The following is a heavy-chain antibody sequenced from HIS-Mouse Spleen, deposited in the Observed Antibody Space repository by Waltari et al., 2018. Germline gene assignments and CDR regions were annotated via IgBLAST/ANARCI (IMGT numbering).Heavy chain of an antibody. V-gene: IGHV4-59*01. J-gene: IGHJ4*02. D-gene: IGHD2-15*01. Sequence: QVQLQESGPGLVKPSETLSLTCTVSGGSISSYYWSWIRQPPGKGLGWIGYIYYSGSTNYNPSLKSRVTISVDTSKNQFSLKLSSVTAADTAVYYCARDGAQYCSGGSCYPGYFDYWGQGTLVTVSS. CDR2: IYYSGST. CDR3: ARDGAQYCSGGSCYPGYFDY. CDR1: GGSISSYY.